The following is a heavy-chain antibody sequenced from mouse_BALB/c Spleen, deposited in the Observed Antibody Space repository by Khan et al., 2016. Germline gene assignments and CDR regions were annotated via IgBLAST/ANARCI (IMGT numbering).Heavy chain of an antibody. CDR2: ISYSGNT. CDR3: ARWVRNTMDY. D-gene: IGHD2-14*01. CDR1: GYSITSDYA. J-gene: IGHJ4*01. V-gene: IGHV3-2*02. Sequence: EVQLQESGPGLVKTSQSLSLTCTVTGYSITSDYAWNWIRQFPGNKLEWMGYISYSGNTRYNPSLKSRISITRDTSKNQFFLQLNSVTTEDIGTDFCARWVRNTMDYWGQGTSVTVSS.